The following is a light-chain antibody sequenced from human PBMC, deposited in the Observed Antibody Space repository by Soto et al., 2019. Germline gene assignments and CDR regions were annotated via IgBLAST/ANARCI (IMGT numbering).Light chain of an antibody. CDR3: QQYNSYPLT. CDR1: QSISSW. Sequence: DIQMTQSPSTLSASVGDRVTITCRASQSISSWLAWYQQKPGKAPKLLIYKASSLESGVPSRFSGSGSGTEYTLTISSLQDDEFATYYWQQYNSYPLTVGGGTKVEIK. CDR2: KAS. J-gene: IGKJ4*02. V-gene: IGKV1-5*03.